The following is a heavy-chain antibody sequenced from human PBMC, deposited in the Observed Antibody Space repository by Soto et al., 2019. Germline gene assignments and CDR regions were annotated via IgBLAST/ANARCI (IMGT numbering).Heavy chain of an antibody. CDR3: ARDFRERYCSGGSCYPTVHYYYGMDV. Sequence: GGSLRLSCAASGFTFSSYGMRWVRQAPGKGLEWVAVIWYDGSNKYYADSVKGRFTISRDNSKNTLYLQMNSLRAEDTAVYYCARDFRERYCSGGSCYPTVHYYYGMDVWGQGTTVTVSS. CDR1: GFTFSSYG. CDR2: IWYDGSNK. D-gene: IGHD2-15*01. V-gene: IGHV3-33*01. J-gene: IGHJ6*02.